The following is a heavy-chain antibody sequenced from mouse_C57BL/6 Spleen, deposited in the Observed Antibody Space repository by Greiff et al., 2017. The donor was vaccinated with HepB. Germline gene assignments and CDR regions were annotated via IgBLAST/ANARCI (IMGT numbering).Heavy chain of an antibody. Sequence: LVESGAELAKPGDSVKLSCKASGYTFTSYWMHWVKQRPGQGLEWIGYINPSSGYTKYNQKFKDKATLTANKSSSTAYMQLSSLTYEDSAVYYCARYSYGSSLYYFDYWGQGTTLTVSS. CDR2: INPSSGYT. J-gene: IGHJ2*01. CDR3: ARYSYGSSLYYFDY. CDR1: GYTFTSYW. D-gene: IGHD1-1*01. V-gene: IGHV1-7*01.